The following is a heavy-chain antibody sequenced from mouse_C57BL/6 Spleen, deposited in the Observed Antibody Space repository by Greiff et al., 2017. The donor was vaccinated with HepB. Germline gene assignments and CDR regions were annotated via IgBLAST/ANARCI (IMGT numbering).Heavy chain of an antibody. Sequence: QVQLQQPGAELVRPGSSVKLSCKASGYTFTSYWMDWVKQRPGQGLEWIGNIYPSDSETHYNQKFKDKATLTVDKSSSTAYMQLSSLTSEDSAVYYCAREDVTGTGVYAMDYWGQGTSVTVSS. CDR2: IYPSDSET. D-gene: IGHD4-1*01. CDR1: GYTFTSYW. V-gene: IGHV1-61*01. CDR3: AREDVTGTGVYAMDY. J-gene: IGHJ4*01.